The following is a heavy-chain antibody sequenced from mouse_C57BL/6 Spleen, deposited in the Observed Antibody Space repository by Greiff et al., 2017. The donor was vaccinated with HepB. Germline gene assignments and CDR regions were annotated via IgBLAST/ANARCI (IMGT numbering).Heavy chain of an antibody. CDR1: GFTFSSYG. D-gene: IGHD2-4*01. CDR3: ARGDYYDYGDY. Sequence: EVKVVESGGDLVKPGGSLKLSCAASGFTFSSYGMSWVRQTPDKRLEWVATISSGGSYTYYPDSVKGRFTISRDNAKNTLYLQMSSLKSEDTAMYYCARGDYYDYGDYWGQGTTLTVSS. CDR2: ISSGGSYT. J-gene: IGHJ2*01. V-gene: IGHV5-6*01.